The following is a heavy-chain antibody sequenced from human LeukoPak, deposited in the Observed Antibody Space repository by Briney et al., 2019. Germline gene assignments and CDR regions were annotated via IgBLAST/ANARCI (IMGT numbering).Heavy chain of an antibody. D-gene: IGHD2-2*01. CDR1: GLTFSTYA. J-gene: IGHJ6*02. CDR3: ARAAYCSSTSCYRSYGLDV. Sequence: PGGSLRLSCAASGLTFSTYAMSWVRQAPGKGLEXXXXXXXXXTSTYYADSVKGRFAISRDNSKNTLYLQMNSLRADDTAVFYCARAAYCSSTSCYRSYGLDVWGQGTTVTVSS. CDR2: XXXXXTST. V-gene: IGHV3-23*01.